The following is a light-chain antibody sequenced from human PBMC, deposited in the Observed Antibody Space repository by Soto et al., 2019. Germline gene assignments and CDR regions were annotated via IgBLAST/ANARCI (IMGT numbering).Light chain of an antibody. V-gene: IGLV2-14*01. J-gene: IGLJ3*02. CDR2: EVS. Sequence: QSALTQPASVSGSPGQSITISCTGTSSDVGGYNYVSWYQQHPGKAPKLIIYEVSNRPSGVSNRFSVSKSGNTASLTIAGLQAEDEAYYYCSSYTSSPSWVCCGGTKLTVL. CDR3: SSYTSSPSWV. CDR1: SSDVGGYNY.